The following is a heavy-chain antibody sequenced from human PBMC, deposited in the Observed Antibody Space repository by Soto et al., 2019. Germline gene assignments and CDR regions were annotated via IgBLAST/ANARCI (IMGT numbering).Heavy chain of an antibody. CDR1: GYTFTSYY. Sequence: ASVKVSCKASGYTFTSYYMHCVRQAPGQGLEWMGIINPSGGSTSYAQKFQGRVTMTRDTSTSTVYMELSSLRSEDTAVYYCARALEGYQLLYAFDIWGQGTMVTVSS. V-gene: IGHV1-46*01. CDR2: INPSGGST. J-gene: IGHJ3*02. D-gene: IGHD2-2*02. CDR3: ARALEGYQLLYAFDI.